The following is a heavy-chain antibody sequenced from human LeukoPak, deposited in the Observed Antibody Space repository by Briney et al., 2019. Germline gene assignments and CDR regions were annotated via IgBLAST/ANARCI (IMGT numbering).Heavy chain of an antibody. D-gene: IGHD2-21*02. Sequence: AGRSLRLSCAASGFTFNTYGMNWVRQAPGERRDCCSYISSNGSNIYYADSVKGRFTISRDNAKNSLYLQKNSLRAEDTAVYYCAVPPFYCGGDCYFDYWGQGTLVTVSS. CDR3: AVPPFYCGGDCYFDY. V-gene: IGHV3-48*03. J-gene: IGHJ4*02. CDR2: ISSNGSNI. CDR1: GFTFNTYG.